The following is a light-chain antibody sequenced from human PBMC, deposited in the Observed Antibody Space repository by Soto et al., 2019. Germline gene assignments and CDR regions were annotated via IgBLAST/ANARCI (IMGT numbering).Light chain of an antibody. CDR2: DAS. CDR1: QSVSSY. CDR3: QQRSNWPPT. Sequence: EIVLTQSPATLSLSPGERATLSCRASQSVSSYLAWYQQKPGQAPRLLIYDASNRATGIPARFSGSGSGTDFTLNISSLEPEDFAVYYCQQRSNWPPTFGQGTKVEIK. V-gene: IGKV3-11*01. J-gene: IGKJ1*01.